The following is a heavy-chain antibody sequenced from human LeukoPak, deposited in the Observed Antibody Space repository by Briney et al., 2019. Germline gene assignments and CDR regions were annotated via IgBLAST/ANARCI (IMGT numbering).Heavy chain of an antibody. CDR1: TFSFSSFA. Sequence: PGGSLGLSCAASTFSFSSFAMHWVRQAPGKGLEWVASIRYDGSMKYYADSVKGRFTISRDNSKNTLYLQMSSLRPEDTAVYYCAKALRGYYYGSGNFHRDYYMDVWGKGTTVTVSS. J-gene: IGHJ6*03. V-gene: IGHV3-30*02. CDR3: AKALRGYYYGSGNFHRDYYMDV. CDR2: IRYDGSMK. D-gene: IGHD3-10*01.